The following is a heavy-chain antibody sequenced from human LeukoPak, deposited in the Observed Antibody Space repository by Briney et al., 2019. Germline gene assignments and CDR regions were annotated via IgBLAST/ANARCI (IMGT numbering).Heavy chain of an antibody. J-gene: IGHJ6*02. V-gene: IGHV1-8*01. CDR2: MNPNGGNR. Sequence: GASLKLSCKASGYTFNTYDINWVRQAPGQGLEWMLGMNPNGGNRGYAQKFKGRFTMTRSTSTTPAYMGLNSLRSEDTAVYYCASEHWLTREGVYYYYGVAVWGQGTTVTVSS. D-gene: IGHD6-19*01. CDR3: ASEHWLTREGVYYYYGVAV. CDR1: GYTFNTYD.